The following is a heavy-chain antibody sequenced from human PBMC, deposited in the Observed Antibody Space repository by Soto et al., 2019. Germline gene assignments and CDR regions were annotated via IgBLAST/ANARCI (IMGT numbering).Heavy chain of an antibody. V-gene: IGHV4-59*01. CDR3: ARVHESSDDVLIWRDGFDV. CDR1: HGSISSYY. CDR2: IYASGST. D-gene: IGHD3-3*01. J-gene: IGHJ3*01. Sequence: SETLSLTCTVSHGSISSYYWSWIRQPPGKGLEWIGYIYASGSTNYNPSLESRVTISLDTSENQFSLKLSSVTAADTAVYYCARVHESSDDVLIWRDGFDVWGQGTVVTVSS.